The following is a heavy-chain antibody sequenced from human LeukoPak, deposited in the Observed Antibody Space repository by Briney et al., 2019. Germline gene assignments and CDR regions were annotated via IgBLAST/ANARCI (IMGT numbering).Heavy chain of an antibody. CDR1: GGSISSSSYY. D-gene: IGHD1-26*01. CDR3: AREEMPGKFDY. J-gene: IGHJ4*02. Sequence: PSETLSLTCTVSGGSISSSSYYWGWIRQPPGKGLEWIGEIYYSGNTNYNPSLKSRVAISLDKSSNQFSLRLMSVTAADTAMYFCAREEMPGKFDYWGQGILVTVSS. CDR2: IYYSGNT. V-gene: IGHV4-39*07.